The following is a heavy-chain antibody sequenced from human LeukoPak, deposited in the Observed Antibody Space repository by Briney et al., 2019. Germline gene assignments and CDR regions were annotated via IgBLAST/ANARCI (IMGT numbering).Heavy chain of an antibody. Sequence: SETLSLTCAVYGGSFSGYYWSWIRQPPGMGLEWIGEINHSGSTNYNPSLKSRVTISVDTSKNQFSLKLSSVTAADTAVYYCARLGYCSGGSCYFRFDPWGQGTLVTVSS. CDR1: GGSFSGYY. V-gene: IGHV4-34*01. CDR2: INHSGST. J-gene: IGHJ5*02. D-gene: IGHD2-15*01. CDR3: ARLGYCSGGSCYFRFDP.